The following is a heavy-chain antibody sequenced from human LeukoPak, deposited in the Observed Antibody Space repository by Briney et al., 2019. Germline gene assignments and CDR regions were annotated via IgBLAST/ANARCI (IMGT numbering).Heavy chain of an antibody. CDR1: GFTFSSYA. CDR3: AKAPRDSTSWYSGIDY. V-gene: IGHV3-23*01. J-gene: IGHJ4*02. CDR2: ISGSGGST. D-gene: IGHD6-13*01. Sequence: GGSLRLSCAVSGFTFSSYAMSWVRQAPGKGLEWVSVISGSGGSTYYADSVKGRFTISRDNSKNTLYLQMNSLRAEDTALYYCAKAPRDSTSWYSGIDYWGQGTLVTVSS.